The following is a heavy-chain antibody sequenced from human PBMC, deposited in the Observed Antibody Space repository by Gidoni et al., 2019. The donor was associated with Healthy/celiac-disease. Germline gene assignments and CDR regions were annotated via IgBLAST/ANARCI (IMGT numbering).Heavy chain of an antibody. D-gene: IGHD4-4*01. CDR1: GFTFGSYS. CDR2: ISSSSSTI. J-gene: IGHJ6*02. Sequence: EVQLVESGGGLVQPGGSLRLSCSASGFTFGSYSMNWFRPAPGNGLGWVSYISSSSSTIYYADSVKGRFTISRDNAKNSLYLQMNSLRAEDTAVYYCARDQYRDYSRTYYYYGMDVWGQGTTVTVSS. CDR3: ARDQYRDYSRTYYYYGMDV. V-gene: IGHV3-48*01.